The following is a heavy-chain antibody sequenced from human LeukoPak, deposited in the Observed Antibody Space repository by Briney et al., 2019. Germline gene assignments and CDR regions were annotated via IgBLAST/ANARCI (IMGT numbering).Heavy chain of an antibody. D-gene: IGHD6-19*01. CDR3: AKDLEGYSSAWLVDH. J-gene: IGHJ4*02. Sequence: GGSLRLSCAASGFTFSSYGFHWVRQAPGKGLEWMAGISYDGSNKYYADSVKGRFTISRDKSKKTLYLHMNSLRAEDTAVYYCAKDLEGYSSAWLVDHWGRGTLVTVSS. CDR2: ISYDGSNK. V-gene: IGHV3-30*18. CDR1: GFTFSSYG.